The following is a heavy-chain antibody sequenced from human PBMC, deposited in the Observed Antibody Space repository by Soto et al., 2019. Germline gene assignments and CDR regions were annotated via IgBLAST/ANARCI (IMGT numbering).Heavy chain of an antibody. CDR1: GFTFSSYE. J-gene: IGHJ6*02. V-gene: IGHV3-48*03. D-gene: IGHD3-16*01. CDR3: GRGGGRGYYYYYGMDV. Sequence: EVQLVESGGGLVQPGGSLRLSCAASGFTFSSYEMNWVRQAPGKGLEWVSYISSSGSTIYYADSVKGRFTISRDNAKNSLYLQMNSLRAEDTAVYYCGRGGGRGYYYYYGMDVWGQGTTVTVSS. CDR2: ISSSGSTI.